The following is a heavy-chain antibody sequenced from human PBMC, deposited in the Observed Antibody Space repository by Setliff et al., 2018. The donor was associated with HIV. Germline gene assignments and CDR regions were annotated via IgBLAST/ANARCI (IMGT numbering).Heavy chain of an antibody. CDR2: IVPVLGIT. CDR3: ARVDDGGGAEIDFDY. Sequence: SVKVSCKASGGTFNNDAISWVRQAPGQGLEWMGGIVPVLGITNYSPKFQGRVTMTRNTSISTAYMELSSLRSEDTAVYYCARVDDGGGAEIDFDYWGQGTLVTVSS. CDR1: GGTFNNDA. D-gene: IGHD4-17*01. J-gene: IGHJ4*02. V-gene: IGHV1-69*10.